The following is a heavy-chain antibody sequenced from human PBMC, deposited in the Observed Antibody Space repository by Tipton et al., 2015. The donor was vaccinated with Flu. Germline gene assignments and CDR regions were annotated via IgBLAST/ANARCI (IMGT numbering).Heavy chain of an antibody. V-gene: IGHV4-39*07. CDR2: IFHSGST. D-gene: IGHD3-3*01. J-gene: IGHJ5*02. CDR1: GDSMTSSRYY. Sequence: TLSLTCSVSGDSMTSSRYYWGWIRQPPGKGLEWIGSIFHSGSTYYNPSLKSRVTISVDTSKNQFSLKLISVTAADTAVCYCARVSPGVESWFDPWGQGTLVTVSS. CDR3: ARVSPGVESWFDP.